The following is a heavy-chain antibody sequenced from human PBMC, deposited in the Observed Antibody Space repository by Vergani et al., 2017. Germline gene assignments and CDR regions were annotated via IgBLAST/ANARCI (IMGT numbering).Heavy chain of an antibody. J-gene: IGHJ4*02. Sequence: EVQVVESGGGLIKPGGSLRRSCVVSGITFKNAWINWVRQAPGKGLELIGRIRSKKDGGTADYAAPLKGRFTISRDDSKDSAFLLVNNLKTEDTAVYFCYTDYHDYWGQGTLVTVSS. CDR2: IRSKKDGGTA. CDR1: GITFKNAW. V-gene: IGHV3-15*01. CDR3: YTDYHDY. D-gene: IGHD2-2*02.